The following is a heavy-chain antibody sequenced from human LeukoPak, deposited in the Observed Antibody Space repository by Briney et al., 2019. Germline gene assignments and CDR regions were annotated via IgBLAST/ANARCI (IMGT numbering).Heavy chain of an antibody. D-gene: IGHD4-11*01. J-gene: IGHJ5*02. CDR1: GGTFSSYT. Sequence: SVKLSCKASGGTFSSYTISWVRQAPGQGLEWMGKIIPIRGIANYAQKFQGRVTITADKSTSTAYMELSRLRSEDTAVYYCARARKQGTTVTTGWFDPWGQGTLVTVSS. CDR2: IIPIRGIA. CDR3: ARARKQGTTVTTGWFDP. V-gene: IGHV1-69*02.